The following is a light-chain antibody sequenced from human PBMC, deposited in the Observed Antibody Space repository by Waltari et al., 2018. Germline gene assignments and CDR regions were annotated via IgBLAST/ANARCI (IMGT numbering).Light chain of an antibody. Sequence: QSALTQPASVSESPGQSITISCTGTSSYVGAYNYVSWYQQHPGKAPKLIIYDVTNRPSGGSNRFSGSKSGNTASLTISGLQSEDEADYYCSSYTFSSTLVFGGGTKLTVL. CDR2: DVT. CDR1: SSYVGAYNY. J-gene: IGLJ2*01. CDR3: SSYTFSSTLV. V-gene: IGLV2-14*03.